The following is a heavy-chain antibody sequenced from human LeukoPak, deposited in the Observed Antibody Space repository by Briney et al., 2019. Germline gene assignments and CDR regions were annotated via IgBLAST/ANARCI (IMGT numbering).Heavy chain of an antibody. V-gene: IGHV3-30-3*01. D-gene: IGHD3-10*01. CDR3: ARDPGSYSDTMVRGVIGY. CDR1: GFTFSSYA. Sequence: PGRSLRLSCAASGFTFSSYAMHWVRQAPGKGLEWVAVISYDATNTYYADSVKGRFTLSRDNSKNTVYLQMNSLRAEDTAVYYCARDPGSYSDTMVRGVIGYWGQGTLVTVSS. J-gene: IGHJ4*02. CDR2: ISYDATNT.